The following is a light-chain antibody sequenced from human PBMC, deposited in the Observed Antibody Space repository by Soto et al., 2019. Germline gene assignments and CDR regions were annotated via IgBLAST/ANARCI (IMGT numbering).Light chain of an antibody. J-gene: IGLJ1*01. CDR2: GNN. Sequence: QSVLTQPPSVSGAPGQRVTTSCTGGSANIGTGYDVHWYQQVPGTAPKLLIYGNNNRPSGIPDRFSGSKSDTSASLAIAGLQAEDEADYYCQSYDSGLSTYVFGTGTKVTV. V-gene: IGLV1-40*01. CDR3: QSYDSGLSTYV. CDR1: SANIGTGYD.